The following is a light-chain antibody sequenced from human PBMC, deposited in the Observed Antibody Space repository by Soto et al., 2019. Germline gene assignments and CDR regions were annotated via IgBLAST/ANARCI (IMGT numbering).Light chain of an antibody. Sequence: DIQMTQSPSTLSASVGDRVTITCRASQSISSWLAWYQQNPGKAPKLLIYKASSLESGVPSRFSGSGSGTEFTLTISSLQPDDFATYYCQQYNSYSRFGQGTKVDIK. CDR2: KAS. CDR3: QQYNSYSR. J-gene: IGKJ1*01. V-gene: IGKV1-5*03. CDR1: QSISSW.